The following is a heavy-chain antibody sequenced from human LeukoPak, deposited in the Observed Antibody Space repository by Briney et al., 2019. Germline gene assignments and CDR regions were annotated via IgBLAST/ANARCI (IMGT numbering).Heavy chain of an antibody. Sequence: SETLSLTCSVSGGSLSSYYWSWIRQPPGKKFEWIGHIFSSATTNYNPSLKSRVTISADTSKNQFSLKVASVTAADTAVYFCVRHIKFSSGPSDYWGQGTLVTVSS. D-gene: IGHD6-19*01. CDR1: GGSLSSYY. J-gene: IGHJ4*02. CDR2: IFSSATT. CDR3: VRHIKFSSGPSDY. V-gene: IGHV4-59*08.